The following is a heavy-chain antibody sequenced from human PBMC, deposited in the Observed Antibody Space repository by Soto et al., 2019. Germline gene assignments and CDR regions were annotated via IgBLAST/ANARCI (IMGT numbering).Heavy chain of an antibody. CDR3: AREGSHSAYNFAHGIQLWSFDF. CDR1: GGSINTFY. D-gene: IGHD5-12*01. J-gene: IGHJ4*02. CDR2: IFSSGST. V-gene: IGHV4-4*07. Sequence: SETLSLTCTVSGGSINTFYWSWVRQPAGKGLEWVGRIFSSGSTSFNPSLESRVAMSVDTSKNHFSLNLSSVTAADMAVYYCAREGSHSAYNFAHGIQLWSFDFWGQGALVTVSS.